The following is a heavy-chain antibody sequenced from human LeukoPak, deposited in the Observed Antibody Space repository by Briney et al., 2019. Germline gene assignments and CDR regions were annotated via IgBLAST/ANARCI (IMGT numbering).Heavy chain of an antibody. CDR1: GFTFSSYT. D-gene: IGHD3-10*01. V-gene: IGHV3-30-3*01. CDR2: ISYDGSNK. CDR3: ARETYYYGSGRRYYGMDV. J-gene: IGHJ6*02. Sequence: PGGSLRLSCAASGFTFSSYTMNWVRQAPGKGLEWVAVISYDGSNKYQADSVKGRFTISRDNSKNTLHLQMNSLRAEDTAVYYCARETYYYGSGRRYYGMDVWGQGTTVTVSS.